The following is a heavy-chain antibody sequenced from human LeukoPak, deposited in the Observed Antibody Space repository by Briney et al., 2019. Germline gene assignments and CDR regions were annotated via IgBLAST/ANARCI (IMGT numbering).Heavy chain of an antibody. V-gene: IGHV1-69*05. CDR2: IIPIFGTA. J-gene: IGHJ1*01. CDR1: GGTFSSYA. Sequence: SVKVSCKASGGTFSSYAISWVRQAPGQGLEWMGGIIPIFGTANYAQKFQGRVTITTDESTSTAYMELSSLRSEDTAVYYCARDYYDFWSGYLQYFQHWGQGTLVTVSS. D-gene: IGHD3-3*01. CDR3: ARDYYDFWSGYLQYFQH.